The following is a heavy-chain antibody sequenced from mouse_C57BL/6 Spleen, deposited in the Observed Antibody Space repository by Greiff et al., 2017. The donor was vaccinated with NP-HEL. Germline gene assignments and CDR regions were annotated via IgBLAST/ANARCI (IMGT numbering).Heavy chain of an antibody. CDR1: GFNIKDDY. Sequence: EVKLMESGAELVRPGASVKLSCTASGFNIKDDYMHWVKQRPEQGLEWIGWIDPENGDTDYASKFQGKATLTADTSSNTAYLQLSSLTSEDAAVYYCTPSQTGAMDYWGQGTSVTVSS. D-gene: IGHD3-1*01. CDR2: IDPENGDT. CDR3: TPSQTGAMDY. J-gene: IGHJ4*01. V-gene: IGHV14-4*01.